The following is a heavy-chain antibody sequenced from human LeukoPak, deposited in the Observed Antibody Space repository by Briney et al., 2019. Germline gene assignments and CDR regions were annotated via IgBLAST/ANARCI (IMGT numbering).Heavy chain of an antibody. J-gene: IGHJ4*02. CDR1: GGSISSYY. V-gene: IGHV4-59*01. CDR3: ARVQNQGYFDY. CDR2: IYYSGST. Sequence: SETLSLTCTVSGGSISSYYWSWIRQPPGKGLEWIGYIYYSGSTNYNPSLKSRVTISVDTSKNQFSLKLSSVTAADTAVYYCARVQNQGYFDYWGQGTLVTVSS. D-gene: IGHD1-1*01.